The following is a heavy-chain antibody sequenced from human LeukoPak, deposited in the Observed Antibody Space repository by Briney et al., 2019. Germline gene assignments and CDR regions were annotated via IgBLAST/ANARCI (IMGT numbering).Heavy chain of an antibody. CDR1: GYSFTSYW. D-gene: IGHD3-10*01. CDR2: IDPSDSYT. Sequence: GESLKISCKGSGYSFTSYWISWVRQVPGKGLEWMGRIDPSDSYTNYSPSFQGHVTMSADKSISTTYLQWSSLKASDTGMYYCARDSGGYGSGSYFSPWGQGTLVTVSS. CDR3: ARDSGGYGSGSYFSP. J-gene: IGHJ5*02. V-gene: IGHV5-10-1*01.